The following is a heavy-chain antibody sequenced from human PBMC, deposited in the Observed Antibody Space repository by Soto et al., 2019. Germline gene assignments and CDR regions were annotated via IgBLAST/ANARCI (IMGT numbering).Heavy chain of an antibody. Sequence: GESLRLSCTASGFTFIRYGMNWFLQAPGKGLEWVASMSRSSGYIYYADSVKGRFTISRDNAKNSLYLQMNSLRAEDTAVYYCARDLEDIVVVPAAMGDTQNYGMDGWGQGTRVTVSS. CDR3: ARDLEDIVVVPAAMGDTQNYGMDG. D-gene: IGHD2-2*01. V-gene: IGHV3-21*01. J-gene: IGHJ6*02. CDR2: MSRSSGYI. CDR1: GFTFIRYG.